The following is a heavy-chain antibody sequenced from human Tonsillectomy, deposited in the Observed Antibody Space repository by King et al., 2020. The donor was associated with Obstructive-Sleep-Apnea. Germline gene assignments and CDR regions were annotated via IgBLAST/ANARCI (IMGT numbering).Heavy chain of an antibody. V-gene: IGHV4-59*01. CDR3: ARVGVDYDILTGHNRHRDWFDR. J-gene: IGHJ5*02. CDR1: GGSINSYH. CDR2: FDYSGST. D-gene: IGHD3-9*01. Sequence: QLQESGPGLVKPSETLSLICTVYGGSINSYHWSWIRQPPGKGLEWVGNFDYSGSTDYNPSLKSRVTISVDTSKNQFSLNLSSVTAADTAVYYCARVGVDYDILTGHNRHRDWFDRWGQGTLVTVSS.